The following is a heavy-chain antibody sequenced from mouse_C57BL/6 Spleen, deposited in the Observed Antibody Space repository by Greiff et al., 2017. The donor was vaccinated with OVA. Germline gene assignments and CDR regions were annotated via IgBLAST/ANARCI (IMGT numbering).Heavy chain of an antibody. CDR2: IYPRDGST. Sequence: QVHVKQSGPELVKPGASVKLSCKASGYTFTSYDINWVKQRPGQGLEWIGWIYPRDGSTKYNEKFKGKATLTVDTSSSTAYMELHSLTSEDSAVYFCARQGGNWGYYFDYWGQGTTLTVSS. D-gene: IGHD4-1*01. CDR1: GYTFTSYD. J-gene: IGHJ2*01. CDR3: ARQGGNWGYYFDY. V-gene: IGHV1-85*01.